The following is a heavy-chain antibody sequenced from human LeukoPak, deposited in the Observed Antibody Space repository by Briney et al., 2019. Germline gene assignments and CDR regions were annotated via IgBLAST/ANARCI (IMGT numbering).Heavy chain of an antibody. D-gene: IGHD3-3*01. CDR1: GYTFSSYG. Sequence: PGASVKVSCEASGYTFSSYGVSWVRQAPGQGLEWMGWISAYNGNTNYAQKLQGRVTMTTDTSTSTAYMQLRSLRSDDTAVYYCARAGSITIFGVVVAHNWFDPWGQGTLVTVSS. CDR2: ISAYNGNT. V-gene: IGHV1-18*01. J-gene: IGHJ5*02. CDR3: ARAGSITIFGVVVAHNWFDP.